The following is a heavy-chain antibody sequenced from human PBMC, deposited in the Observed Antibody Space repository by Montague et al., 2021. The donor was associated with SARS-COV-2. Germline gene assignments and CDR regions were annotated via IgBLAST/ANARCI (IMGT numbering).Heavy chain of an antibody. CDR3: ARGGVGATWAFDI. D-gene: IGHD1-26*01. V-gene: IGHV3-53*01. CDR1: GFTVNSNY. CDR2: IYSGGGT. J-gene: IGHJ3*02. Sequence: SLRLSCAASGFTVNSNYMSWVRQAPGKGLEWVALIYSGGGTTYAVSVRDRFTISRDNSKNTLYLQMNSLRVEDTAVFYCARGGVGATWAFDIWGHGTMVTVSS.